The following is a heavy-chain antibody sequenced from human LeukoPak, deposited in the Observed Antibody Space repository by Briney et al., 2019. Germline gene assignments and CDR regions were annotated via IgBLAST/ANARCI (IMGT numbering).Heavy chain of an antibody. CDR1: GDSFSNYF. D-gene: IGHD6-19*01. CDR3: ARYSSGWSSFDY. CDR2: IYTSGST. V-gene: IGHV4-4*07. J-gene: IGHJ4*02. Sequence: SETLSLTCTVSGDSFSNYFWTWIRQPAGKGLEWIGRIYTSGSTNFNPSLKSRVTISVDTSKNQFSLKPSSVTAADTAVYYCARYSSGWSSFDYWGQGTLVTVSS.